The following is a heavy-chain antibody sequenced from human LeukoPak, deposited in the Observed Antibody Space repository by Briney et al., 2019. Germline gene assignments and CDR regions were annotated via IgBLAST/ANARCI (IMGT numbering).Heavy chain of an antibody. CDR1: GGSISSYY. V-gene: IGHV4-59*01. D-gene: IGHD3-10*01. J-gene: IGHJ5*02. CDR2: IYYSGST. CDR3: ARAYVTITLVRGVTFNWFDP. Sequence: SETLSLTCIVSGGSISSYYWSWIRQPPGKGLEWIGYIYYSGSTNYNPSLKSRVTISVDTSKNQFSLKLSSVTAADTAVYYCARAYVTITLVRGVTFNWFDPWGQGTLVTVSS.